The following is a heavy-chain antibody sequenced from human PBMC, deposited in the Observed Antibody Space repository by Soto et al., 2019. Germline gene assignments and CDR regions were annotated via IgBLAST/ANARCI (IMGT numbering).Heavy chain of an antibody. CDR3: ASATYVFDSSGYQTSLFDY. CDR1: GGSISSGAYY. Sequence: SETLSLTCTVSGGSISSGAYYWIWIRQHPGKGLEWIGYIYYYNGNTYYNPSLKSRVTISVDTSKNQFSLKLTSVTAADTAVYYCASATYVFDSSGYQTSLFDYWAQRTLVTVTS. D-gene: IGHD3-22*01. V-gene: IGHV4-31*03. J-gene: IGHJ4*02. CDR2: IYYYNGNT.